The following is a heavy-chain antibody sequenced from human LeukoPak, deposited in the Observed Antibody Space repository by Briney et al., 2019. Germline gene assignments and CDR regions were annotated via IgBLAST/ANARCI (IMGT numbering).Heavy chain of an antibody. Sequence: GGSLRLSSAASGFTFSSYAMSWVRQAPGKGLEWVSAISGSGGSTYYADSVKGRFTISRDNSKNTLYLQMNSLRAEDTAVYYCAKDHGSSGWYNWFDPWGQGTLVTVSS. D-gene: IGHD6-19*01. CDR3: AKDHGSSGWYNWFDP. CDR1: GFTFSSYA. CDR2: ISGSGGST. J-gene: IGHJ5*02. V-gene: IGHV3-23*01.